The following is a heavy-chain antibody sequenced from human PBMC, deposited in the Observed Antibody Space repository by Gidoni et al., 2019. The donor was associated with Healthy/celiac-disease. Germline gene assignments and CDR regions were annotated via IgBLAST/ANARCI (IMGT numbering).Heavy chain of an antibody. CDR3: ASLVVAVAGKDY. J-gene: IGHJ4*02. Sequence: EVQLVESGGGLVQPGGSLRLSCSASGFTFCSYWMHWVRQAPGKGLVWVSRINSDGSSTSYADSVKGRFTISRDNAKNTLYLKRNSLRAEDTAVYYCASLVVAVAGKDYWGQGTLVTVSS. CDR2: INSDGSST. CDR1: GFTFCSYW. V-gene: IGHV3-74*01. D-gene: IGHD6-19*01.